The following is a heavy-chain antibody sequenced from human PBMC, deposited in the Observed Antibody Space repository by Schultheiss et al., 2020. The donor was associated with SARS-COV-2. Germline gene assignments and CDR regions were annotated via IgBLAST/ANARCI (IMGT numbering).Heavy chain of an antibody. CDR2: IRSKANSYAT. J-gene: IGHJ6*03. V-gene: IGHV3-73*01. D-gene: IGHD2-15*01. CDR1: GFTFSGSA. CDR3: ARDSQDIVVVVAAPYYYYYMDV. Sequence: GGSLRLSCAASGFTFSGSAMHWVRQASGKGLEWVGRIRSKANSYATAYAASVKGRFTISRDDSKNTAYLQMNSLKTEDTAVYYCARDSQDIVVVVAAPYYYYYMDVWGKGTTVTVSS.